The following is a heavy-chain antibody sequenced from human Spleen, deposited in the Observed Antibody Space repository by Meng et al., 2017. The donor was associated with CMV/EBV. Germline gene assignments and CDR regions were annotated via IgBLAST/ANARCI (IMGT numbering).Heavy chain of an antibody. V-gene: IGHV3-23*01. CDR2: ISGSGGST. Sequence: FTFSSSAMSWVRQAPGKGLEWVSAISGSGGSTYYADSVKGRFTISRDNSKNTLYLQMNSLRAEDTAVYYCAKDPIIAAAGVWNWFDPWGQGTLVTVSS. D-gene: IGHD6-13*01. J-gene: IGHJ5*02. CDR3: AKDPIIAAAGVWNWFDP. CDR1: FTFSSSA.